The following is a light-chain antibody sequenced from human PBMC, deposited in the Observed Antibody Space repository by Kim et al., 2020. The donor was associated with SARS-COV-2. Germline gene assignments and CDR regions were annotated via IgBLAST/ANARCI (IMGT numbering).Light chain of an antibody. CDR1: QGFSSY. CDR2: AAS. CDR3: QQYYSYPRT. V-gene: IGKV1-8*01. J-gene: IGKJ1*01. Sequence: ASTGDRVTITCRASQGFSSYLAWYQQKPGKAPKLLIYAASTLQSGVPSRFSGSGSGTDFTLTISCLQSEDFATYYCQQYYSYPRTFGQGTKVEIK.